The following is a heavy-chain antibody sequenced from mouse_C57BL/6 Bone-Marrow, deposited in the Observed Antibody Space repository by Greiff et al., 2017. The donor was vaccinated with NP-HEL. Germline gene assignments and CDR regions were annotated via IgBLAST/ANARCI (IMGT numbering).Heavy chain of an antibody. J-gene: IGHJ4*01. CDR3: AREGGLRRRTYAMDY. CDR1: GFTFSDYY. Sequence: EVKLVESEGGLVQPGSSMKLSCTASGFTFSDYYMAWVRQVPEKGLEWVANINYDGSSTYYLHSLQSRFIISSDNAKNTQYLQMSSLKSEDTATYYGAREGGLRRRTYAMDYWGQGTSVTVSS. CDR2: INYDGSST. D-gene: IGHD2-4*01. V-gene: IGHV5-16*01.